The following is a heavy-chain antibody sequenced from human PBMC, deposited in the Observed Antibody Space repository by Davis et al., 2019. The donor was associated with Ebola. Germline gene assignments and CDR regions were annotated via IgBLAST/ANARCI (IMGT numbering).Heavy chain of an antibody. Sequence: GESLKISCPGSGYSFTSYWIGWVRQMPGKGLEWMVIIYPGDSDTRYSPSFQGQVTISADKSISTAYLQWSSLKASDTAMYYCARQGGYYYYYYGMDVWGKGTTVTVSS. CDR2: IYPGDSDT. D-gene: IGHD3-16*01. V-gene: IGHV5-51*01. CDR1: GYSFTSYW. J-gene: IGHJ6*04. CDR3: ARQGGYYYYYYGMDV.